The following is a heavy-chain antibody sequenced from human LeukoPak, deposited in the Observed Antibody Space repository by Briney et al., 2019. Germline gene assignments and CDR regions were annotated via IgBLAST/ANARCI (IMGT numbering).Heavy chain of an antibody. CDR3: AKDPNFYYCMDV. J-gene: IGHJ6*03. CDR1: GFTFSSYA. CDR2: TSFDGSDN. V-gene: IGHV3-30*04. Sequence: PGGSLRLSCAASGFTFSSYAMHWVRQAPGKGLKWVAVTSFDGSDNYYADSVKGRFTISRDNSKNTLYLQMNSLRAEDTAVYYCAKDPNFYYCMDVWGKGTTVTISS.